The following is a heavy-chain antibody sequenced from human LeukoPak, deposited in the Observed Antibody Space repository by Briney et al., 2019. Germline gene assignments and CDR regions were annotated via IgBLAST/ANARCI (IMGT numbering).Heavy chain of an antibody. D-gene: IGHD5-18*01. V-gene: IGHV4-59*12. Sequence: SETLSLTCTVSGGSISSYYWSWIRQPPGKGLEWIGYIYYGGSTNYNPSLKSRVTISVDTSKNQFSLKVNSVTAADTAVYYCARRGYTYGWGWFDPWGQGTLVTVSS. CDR1: GGSISSYY. CDR2: IYYGGST. J-gene: IGHJ5*02. CDR3: ARRGYTYGWGWFDP.